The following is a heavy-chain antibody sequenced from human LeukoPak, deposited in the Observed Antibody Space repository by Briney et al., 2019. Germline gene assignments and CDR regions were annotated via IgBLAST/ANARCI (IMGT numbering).Heavy chain of an antibody. J-gene: IGHJ4*02. V-gene: IGHV4-59*12. Sequence: SETLSLTCTVSGGSISSYYWSWIRQPPGKGLEWIGRIYYSGSTYYNPSLKSRVTISVDTSKNQFSLKLSSVTAADTAVYYCARDPQYAGYSSGWYVWGQGTLVTVSS. D-gene: IGHD6-19*01. CDR2: IYYSGST. CDR3: ARDPQYAGYSSGWYV. CDR1: GGSISSYY.